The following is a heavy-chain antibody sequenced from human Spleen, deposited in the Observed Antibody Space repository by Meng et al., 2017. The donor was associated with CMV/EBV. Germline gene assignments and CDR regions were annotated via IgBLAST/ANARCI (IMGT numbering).Heavy chain of an antibody. CDR3: ATGGLGLDY. D-gene: IGHD5-12*01. V-gene: IGHV3-15*01. J-gene: IGHJ4*02. CDR2: IKSKFVGGTI. Sequence: GESLKISCAASGFTFSSYSMNWVRQAPGKGLEWVGRIKSKFVGGTIDYAVPVKGRFIISRDDSKNTAYLQMNSLKTEDTAVYYCATGGLGLDYWGQGTLVTVSS. CDR1: GFTFSSYS.